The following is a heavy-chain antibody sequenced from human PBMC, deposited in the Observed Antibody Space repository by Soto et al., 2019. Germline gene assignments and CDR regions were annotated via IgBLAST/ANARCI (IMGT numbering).Heavy chain of an antibody. J-gene: IGHJ4*02. CDR2: IRYDGSEK. D-gene: IGHD3-3*01. V-gene: IGHV3-33*01. CDR3: ARGFDFWSGYSDVYFDY. CDR1: GFTLKNRG. Sequence: GGSLRLSCEASGFTLKNRGIHWVRKAPGKGLEWVAVIRYDGSEKKFADSVKGRFTISRDNSKNTVYLQMSSLRAEDSAVYYCARGFDFWSGYSDVYFDYWGQGTLVTVSS.